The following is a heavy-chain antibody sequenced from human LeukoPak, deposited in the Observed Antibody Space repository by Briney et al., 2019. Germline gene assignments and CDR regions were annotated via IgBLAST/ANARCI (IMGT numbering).Heavy chain of an antibody. CDR3: ARSFIPANNPGGGPRYFDY. CDR1: GYTFTIYG. J-gene: IGHJ4*02. Sequence: ASVKVSCKASGYTFTIYGISWVRQAPGQGLEWMGWISADNGHTNYAQSLQGRVTMTTDTSTSTAYMDLRSLRSDDTAVYFCARSFIPANNPGGGPRYFDYWGQGTLVTVSS. D-gene: IGHD2-2*01. CDR2: ISADNGHT. V-gene: IGHV1-18*01.